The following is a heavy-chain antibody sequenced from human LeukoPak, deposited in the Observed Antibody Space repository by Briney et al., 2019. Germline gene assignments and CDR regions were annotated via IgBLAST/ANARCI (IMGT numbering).Heavy chain of an antibody. J-gene: IGHJ3*02. CDR3: AKLSGTHTPYYYDSKGAFDI. Sequence: GGSLRLSCAASGFTFSSYGMSWVRQAPGKGLEWVSAISGSGGSTYYADSVKGRFTISRDNSKNTLYLQMNSLRAEDTAVYYCAKLSGTHTPYYYDSKGAFDIWGQGTMVTVSS. D-gene: IGHD3-22*01. V-gene: IGHV3-23*01. CDR2: ISGSGGST. CDR1: GFTFSSYG.